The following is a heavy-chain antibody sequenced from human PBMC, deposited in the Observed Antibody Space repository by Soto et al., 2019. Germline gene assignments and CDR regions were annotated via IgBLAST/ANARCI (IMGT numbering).Heavy chain of an antibody. D-gene: IGHD2-8*02. CDR1: GYTFTSYV. CDR2: IIPILTTP. J-gene: IGHJ6*02. V-gene: IGHV1-69*13. CDR3: ATSVGIAPTGEDGMDV. Sequence: SVKVSCKASGYTFTSYVFSWVRQVPGQGPEWIGGIIPILTTPNYAQKFHGRVTVVADESTTTVYMELSSLKSEDTAVYYCATSVGIAPTGEDGMDVWGQGTSVTVS.